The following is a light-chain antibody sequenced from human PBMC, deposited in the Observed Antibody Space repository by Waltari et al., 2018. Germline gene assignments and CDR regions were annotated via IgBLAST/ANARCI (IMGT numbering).Light chain of an antibody. CDR3: QQYNKWPTT. J-gene: IGKJ5*01. Sequence: AIRMTQSPSSFSASTGDRVTITCRASKGISSYLAWYQQKPGKAPKLLIYAASTLQRGVPSRFSGSGSGTDFTLTISCLQSEDLGIYYCQQYNKWPTTFGQGTRLDIK. V-gene: IGKV1-8*01. CDR1: KGISSY. CDR2: AAS.